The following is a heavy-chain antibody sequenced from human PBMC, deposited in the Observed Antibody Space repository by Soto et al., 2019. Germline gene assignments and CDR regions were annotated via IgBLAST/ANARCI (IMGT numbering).Heavy chain of an antibody. CDR2: ITDGGGGT. V-gene: IGHV3-23*01. Sequence: EVQLLESGGGLVQPGESLRLSCSASGFIFSNFAMSWVRQAPGKGLDWVSTITDGGGGTYNADSVRGRFTISRDNSKSTLYLQMNSLRAEDTAIYYCAKSATSPEYSYESDSWGQGTLVTVSS. CDR1: GFIFSNFA. CDR3: AKSATSPEYSYESDS. J-gene: IGHJ4*02. D-gene: IGHD4-4*01.